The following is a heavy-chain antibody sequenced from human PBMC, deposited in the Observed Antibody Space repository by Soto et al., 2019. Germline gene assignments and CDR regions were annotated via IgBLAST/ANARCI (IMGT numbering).Heavy chain of an antibody. Sequence: PSETLSLTCTVSGGSISSYYWSWIRQPPGKGLEWIGYIYYSGSTNYNPSLKSRVTISVDTSKNQFSLKLSSVTAADTAVYYCAKDGYTHGQPDYWGQGTLVTVSS. CDR1: GGSISSYY. J-gene: IGHJ4*02. V-gene: IGHV4-59*12. CDR3: AKDGYTHGQPDY. CDR2: IYYSGST. D-gene: IGHD5-18*01.